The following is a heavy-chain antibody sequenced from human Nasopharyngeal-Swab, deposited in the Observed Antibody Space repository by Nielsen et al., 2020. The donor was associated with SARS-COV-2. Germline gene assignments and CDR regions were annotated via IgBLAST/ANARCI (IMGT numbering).Heavy chain of an antibody. CDR1: GFTFSIYW. J-gene: IGHJ4*02. V-gene: IGHV3-74*01. CDR2: ISGDGSST. D-gene: IGHD4-11*01. CDR3: AKDREYSNYVVDY. Sequence: GGSLRLSCAASGFTFSIYWMHWVRQAPGKGLVWVSRISGDGSSTSYADSVKGRFTISRDNAKNTLYLQIHSLRAEDTAVYYCAKDREYSNYVVDYWGQGTLVTVSS.